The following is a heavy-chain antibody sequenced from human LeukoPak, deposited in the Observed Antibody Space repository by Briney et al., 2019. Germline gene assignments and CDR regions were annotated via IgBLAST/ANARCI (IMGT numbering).Heavy chain of an antibody. D-gene: IGHD3-16*02. Sequence: SETLSLTCTVSGGSISSSSYYWGWIRQPPGKGLEWIGEINHSGSTNYNPSLKSRVTISVDTSKNQFSLKLSSVTAADTAVYYCARDKRITFGGVIVDYWGQGTLVTVSS. CDR3: ARDKRITFGGVIVDY. CDR1: GGSISSSSYY. CDR2: INHSGST. J-gene: IGHJ4*02. V-gene: IGHV4-39*07.